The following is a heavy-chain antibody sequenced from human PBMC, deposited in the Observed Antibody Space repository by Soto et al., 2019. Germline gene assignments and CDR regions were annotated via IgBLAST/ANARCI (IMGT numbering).Heavy chain of an antibody. D-gene: IGHD2-2*01. J-gene: IGHJ6*03. CDR2: ISAYNGNT. CDR3: ARGVVVPAAMRNYYYYYYMDV. Sequence: ASVKVSCKASGYTFTSYGISWVRQAPGQGLEWKGWISAYNGNTNYAQKLQGRVTMTTDTSTSTAYMELRSLRSDDTAVYYCARGVVVPAAMRNYYYYYYMDVWGKGTTVTVSS. V-gene: IGHV1-18*01. CDR1: GYTFTSYG.